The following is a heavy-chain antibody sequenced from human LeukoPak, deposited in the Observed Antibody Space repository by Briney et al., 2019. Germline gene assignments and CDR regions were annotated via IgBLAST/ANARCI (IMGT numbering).Heavy chain of an antibody. CDR3: AKEGVQTPTDWYFDL. V-gene: IGHV3-7*01. CDR1: GFTFSSYA. D-gene: IGHD1-26*01. Sequence: GGSLRLSCAASGFTFSSYAMSWVRQAPGKGLEWLTNINEDGSVKHYVDSVRGRFTISRDNAKSSLYLQMNSLRAEDTAVYYCAKEGVQTPTDWYFDLWGRGTLVTVSS. CDR2: INEDGSVK. J-gene: IGHJ2*01.